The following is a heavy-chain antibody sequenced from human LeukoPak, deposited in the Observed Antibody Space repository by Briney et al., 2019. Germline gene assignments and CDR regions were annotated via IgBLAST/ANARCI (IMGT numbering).Heavy chain of an antibody. CDR3: ASYPRYSSSPPFDY. D-gene: IGHD6-6*01. Sequence: ASVKVSCKASGYTFTGYYMHWVRQAPGQGLEWMGWINPNTGGTNYAQKFQARVTMTRDTTISTAYMELSRLTSDDTAVYYCASYPRYSSSPPFDYWGQERWSPSPQ. J-gene: IGHJ4*01. V-gene: IGHV1-2*02. CDR2: INPNTGGT. CDR1: GYTFTGYY.